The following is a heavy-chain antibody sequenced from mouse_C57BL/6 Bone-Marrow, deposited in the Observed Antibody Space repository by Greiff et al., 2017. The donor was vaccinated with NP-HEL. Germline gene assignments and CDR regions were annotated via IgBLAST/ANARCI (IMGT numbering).Heavy chain of an antibody. D-gene: IGHD3-2*02. CDR3: ARSTAQATLDY. CDR2: ISYSGST. V-gene: IGHV3-8*01. J-gene: IGHJ2*01. CDR1: GYSITSDY. Sequence: EVKLMESGPGLAKPSQTLSLTCSVTGYSITSDYWNWIRKFPGNKLEYMGYISYSGSTYYNPSHKSRISITRDTSKNQYYLQLNSVTTEDTATYFCARSTAQATLDYWGQGTTLTVSS.